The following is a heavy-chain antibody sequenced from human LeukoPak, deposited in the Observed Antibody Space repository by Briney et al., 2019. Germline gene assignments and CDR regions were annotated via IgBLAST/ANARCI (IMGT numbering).Heavy chain of an antibody. CDR1: GFTFSSYG. CDR3: AKDGNELRYFDWLFPPHNWFDP. CDR2: ISYDGSNK. V-gene: IGHV3-30*18. J-gene: IGHJ5*02. D-gene: IGHD3-9*01. Sequence: PGGSLRLSCAASGFTFSSYGMHWVRQAPGKGLEWVAVISYDGSNKYYADSVKGRFTISRDNSKNTLYLQMNSLRAEDTAVYYCAKDGNELRYFDWLFPPHNWFDPWGQGTLVTVSS.